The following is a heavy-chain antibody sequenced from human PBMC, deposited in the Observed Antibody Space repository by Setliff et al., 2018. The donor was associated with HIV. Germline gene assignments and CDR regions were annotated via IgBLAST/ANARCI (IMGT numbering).Heavy chain of an antibody. CDR2: INPNSGAT. J-gene: IGHJ4*02. CDR1: GYTFTGYY. Sequence: ASVKVSCKASGYTFTGYYIHWVRQAPGQGLEWMGWINPNSGATNYAQNFQGRVTMTRDPSISTVYIELSRLRSDDTAVYYCASPSPITGMMADFWGQGTQVTVSS. D-gene: IGHD1-20*01. CDR3: ASPSPITGMMADF. V-gene: IGHV1-2*02.